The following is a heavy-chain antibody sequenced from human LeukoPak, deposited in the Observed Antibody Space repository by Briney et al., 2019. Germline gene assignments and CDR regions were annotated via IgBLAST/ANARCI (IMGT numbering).Heavy chain of an antibody. V-gene: IGHV3-7*01. CDR2: IKQDGSEK. D-gene: IGHD3-22*01. CDR3: ARDRLPNYYDTTDGMDV. J-gene: IGHJ6*02. CDR1: GFTFSSYW. Sequence: PGGSLRLSCAASGFTFSSYWMSWVRQAPGKGLEWVANIKQDGSEKSYVDSVKGRFTISRDNAKNSLYLQMNSLRAEDTAVYYCARDRLPNYYDTTDGMDVWGQGTTVTVSS.